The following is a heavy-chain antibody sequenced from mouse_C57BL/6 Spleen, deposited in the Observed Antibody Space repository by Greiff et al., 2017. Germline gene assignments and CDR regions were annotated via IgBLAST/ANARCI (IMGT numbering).Heavy chain of an antibody. CDR3: ARGDDGYPHYYAMDY. J-gene: IGHJ4*01. V-gene: IGHV1-18*01. D-gene: IGHD2-3*01. Sequence: VQLQQSGPELVKPGASVKIPCKASGYTFTDYNMDWVKQSHGKSLEWIGDINPNNGGTIYNQKFKGKATLTVDKSSSTAYMELRSLTSEDTAVYYSARGDDGYPHYYAMDYWGQGTSVTVAS. CDR1: GYTFTDYN. CDR2: INPNNGGT.